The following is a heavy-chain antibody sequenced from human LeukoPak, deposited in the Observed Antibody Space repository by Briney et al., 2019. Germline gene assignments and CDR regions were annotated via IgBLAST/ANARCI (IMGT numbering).Heavy chain of an antibody. CDR3: SRGHLTVTYNWFDP. CDR1: GYTFTGYY. CDR2: INPDSGGT. D-gene: IGHD4-17*01. V-gene: IGHV1-2*02. Sequence: ASVKASCKASGYTFTGYYMHWVRQPPGQGLEWVGWINPDSGGTNYAQTFQGRVTMTRDTSISTAYMELNALTAADTAVYYCSRGHLTVTYNWFDPWGQGTLVTVSS. J-gene: IGHJ5*02.